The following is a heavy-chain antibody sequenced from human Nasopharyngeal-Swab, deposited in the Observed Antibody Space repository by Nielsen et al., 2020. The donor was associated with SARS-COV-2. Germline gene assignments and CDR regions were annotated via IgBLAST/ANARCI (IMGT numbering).Heavy chain of an antibody. CDR3: ARHSEDDYNSMDV. J-gene: IGHJ6*02. D-gene: IGHD2-15*01. CDR1: GGSISSSCYY. Sequence: SETLSLTCTVSGGSISSSCYYWGWIRQPPGKGLEWIGSIYYSGSTYYNPSLKSRVTISVDTSKNQFSLKLSSVTAADTAVYYCARHSEDDYNSMDVWGQGTTVTVSS. CDR2: IYYSGST. V-gene: IGHV4-39*01.